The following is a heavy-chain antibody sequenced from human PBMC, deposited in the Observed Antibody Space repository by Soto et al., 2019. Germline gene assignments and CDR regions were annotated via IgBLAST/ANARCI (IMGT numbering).Heavy chain of an antibody. CDR3: ARDRTYYYDSSGYYYYNWFDP. D-gene: IGHD3-22*01. CDR1: GFTFSSYG. J-gene: IGHJ5*02. Sequence: LRLSCAASGFTFSSYGMHWVRQAPGKGLEWVAVIWYDGSNKYYADSVKGRFTISRDNSKNTLYLQMNSLRAEDTAVYYCARDRTYYYDSSGYYYYNWFDPWGQGTLVTVS. V-gene: IGHV3-33*01. CDR2: IWYDGSNK.